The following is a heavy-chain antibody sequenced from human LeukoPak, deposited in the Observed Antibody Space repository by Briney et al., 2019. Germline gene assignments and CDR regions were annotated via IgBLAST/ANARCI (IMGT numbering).Heavy chain of an antibody. CDR1: GFTFSSDW. Sequence: GGSLRLSCAASGFTFSSDWMSWVRQAPGKGLEWVAYINQEGTEEGYVDSVKGRFTISRDNAKNSLYLQMNSLRADDTAVYYCARDQGEPTSYWGQGTLVTVSS. CDR2: INQEGTEE. V-gene: IGHV3-7*01. J-gene: IGHJ4*02. D-gene: IGHD1-14*01. CDR3: ARDQGEPTSY.